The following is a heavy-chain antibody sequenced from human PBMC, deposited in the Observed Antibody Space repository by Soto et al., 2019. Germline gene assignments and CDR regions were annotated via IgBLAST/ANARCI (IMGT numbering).Heavy chain of an antibody. Sequence: SETLSLTCTVSGGSISSSTYYWGWIRQPPGKGLEWIGSIYYSGNTYYNPSLKSRVTISVDTSKNQFSLKLSSVTAADTAVYYCATFEFSSTFYDFWGQGTLVTSPQ. CDR2: IYYSGNT. J-gene: IGHJ4*02. CDR3: ATFEFSSTFYDF. CDR1: GGSISSSTYY. V-gene: IGHV4-39*01. D-gene: IGHD6-6*01.